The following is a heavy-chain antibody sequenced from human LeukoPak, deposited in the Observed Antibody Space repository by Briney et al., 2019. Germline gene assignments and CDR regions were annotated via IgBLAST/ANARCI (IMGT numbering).Heavy chain of an antibody. J-gene: IGHJ3*02. CDR3: AREGDELPDAFDI. Sequence: GASVKVSCKASGYAFTSYYMHWVRQAPGQGLEWMGIINPSGGSTSYAQKFQGRVTMPRDTSTSTVYMELSSLRSEDTAVYYCAREGDELPDAFDIWGQGTMVTVSS. CDR1: GYAFTSYY. V-gene: IGHV1-46*03. D-gene: IGHD1-26*01. CDR2: INPSGGST.